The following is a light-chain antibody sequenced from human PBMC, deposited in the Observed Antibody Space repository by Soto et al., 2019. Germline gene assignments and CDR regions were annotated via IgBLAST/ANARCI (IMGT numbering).Light chain of an antibody. CDR3: HQYGHSPQT. Sequence: EIVLTESPGTLSLSPGERATLSCWASQSVTSRYLAWYQQKPGQAPRLLIYAASSRATGIPDRFSGSASATDFPLIIITLEPEDVAVYYCHQYGHSPQTFGQGTKVQI. CDR1: QSVTSRY. CDR2: AAS. V-gene: IGKV3-20*01. J-gene: IGKJ1*01.